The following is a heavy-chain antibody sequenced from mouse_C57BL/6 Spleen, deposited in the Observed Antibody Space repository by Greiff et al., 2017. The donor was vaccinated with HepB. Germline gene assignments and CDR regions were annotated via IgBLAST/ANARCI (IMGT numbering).Heavy chain of an antibody. CDR2: ISSGSSTI. CDR1: GFTFSDYG. Sequence: EVQLVESGGGLVKPGGSLKLSCAASGFTFSDYGMHWVRQAPEKGLEWVAYISSGSSTIYYADTVKGRFTISRDNAKNTLFLQMTSLRSEDTAMYYCARHGYDWCFDVWGTGTTVTVSS. CDR3: ARHGYDWCFDV. J-gene: IGHJ1*03. D-gene: IGHD2-2*01. V-gene: IGHV5-17*01.